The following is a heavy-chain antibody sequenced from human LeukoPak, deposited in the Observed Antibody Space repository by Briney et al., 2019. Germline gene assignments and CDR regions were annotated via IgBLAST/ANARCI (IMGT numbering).Heavy chain of an antibody. Sequence: SETLSLTCAVYGGSFSGYYWSWIRQPPRKGLEWIGEINHSGSTNYNPSLKSRVTISVDTSKNQFSLKLSSVTAADTAVYYCARGSSTVTPYYYMDVWGKGTTVTVSS. D-gene: IGHD4-17*01. CDR1: GGSFSGYY. J-gene: IGHJ6*03. CDR3: ARGSSTVTPYYYMDV. V-gene: IGHV4-34*01. CDR2: INHSGST.